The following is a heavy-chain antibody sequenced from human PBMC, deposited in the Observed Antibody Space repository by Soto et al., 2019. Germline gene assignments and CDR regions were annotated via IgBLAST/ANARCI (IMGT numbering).Heavy chain of an antibody. CDR2: INAGNGNT. D-gene: IGHD3-10*01. Sequence: GASVKVSCKASGYTFTSYAMHCVRQAPGQRLEWMGWINAGNGNTKYSQKFQGRVTITRDTSASTAYMELSSLRSEDTAVYYCARDRLLWFGGPRIWFDPWGQGTLVTVSS. CDR3: ARDRLLWFGGPRIWFDP. CDR1: GYTFTSYA. J-gene: IGHJ5*02. V-gene: IGHV1-3*01.